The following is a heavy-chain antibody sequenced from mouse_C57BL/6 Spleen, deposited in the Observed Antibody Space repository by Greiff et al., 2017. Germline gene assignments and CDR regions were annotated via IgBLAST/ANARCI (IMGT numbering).Heavy chain of an antibody. CDR3: ARYYSNYSAWFAY. CDR2: IWTGGGT. J-gene: IGHJ3*01. V-gene: IGHV2-9-1*01. D-gene: IGHD2-5*01. Sequence: VKVVESGPGLVAPSQSLSITCTVSGFSLTSYAISWVRQPPGKGLEWLGVIWTGGGTNYNSALKSRLSISKDNSKSQVFLKMNSLQTDDTARYYCARYYSNYSAWFAYWGQGTLVTVSA. CDR1: GFSLTSYA.